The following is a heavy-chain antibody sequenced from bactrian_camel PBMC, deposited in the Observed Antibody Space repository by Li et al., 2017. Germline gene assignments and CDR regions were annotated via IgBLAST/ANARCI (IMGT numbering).Heavy chain of an antibody. CDR2: IYTGGGSI. CDR3: AKDLWGSTN. J-gene: IGHJ4*01. D-gene: IGHD5*01. CDR1: GFTFSSHD. Sequence: DVQLVESGGGLVQPGGSLRLSCATSGFTFSSHDMSWVRQAPGKGLEWVSSIYTGGGSIYYANSVKGRFTISNDNAKNTLYLQMNSLKPEDTAMYYCAKDLWGSTNWGQGTQVTVS. V-gene: IGHV3S40*01.